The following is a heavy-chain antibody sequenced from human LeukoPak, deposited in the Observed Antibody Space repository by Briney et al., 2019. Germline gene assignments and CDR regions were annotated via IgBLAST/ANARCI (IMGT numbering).Heavy chain of an antibody. D-gene: IGHD6-6*01. CDR3: VSLGYSSSSVRY. CDR1: GYTFMSHY. V-gene: IGHV1-46*01. Sequence: GASVKVSCKASGYTFMSHYMHWVRQAPGQGLEWMGIINPSGGYTSYAQKFQGRVTLTRDMSTSTVYMELSSLRSEDTAVYFCVSLGYSSSSVRYWGQGTLVTVSS. CDR2: INPSGGYT. J-gene: IGHJ4*02.